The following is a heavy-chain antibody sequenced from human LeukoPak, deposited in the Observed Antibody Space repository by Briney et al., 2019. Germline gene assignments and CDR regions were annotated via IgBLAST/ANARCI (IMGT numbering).Heavy chain of an antibody. D-gene: IGHD5-24*01. CDR2: IIPIFGTA. Sequence: ASVKVSCKASGRTFSSYAISWVRQAPGQGLEWMGGIIPIFGTANYAQKFQGRVTITTDESTSTAYMELSSLRSEDTAVYYCARELRDGYNFDYWGQGTLVTVSS. J-gene: IGHJ4*02. CDR3: ARELRDGYNFDY. V-gene: IGHV1-69*05. CDR1: GRTFSSYA.